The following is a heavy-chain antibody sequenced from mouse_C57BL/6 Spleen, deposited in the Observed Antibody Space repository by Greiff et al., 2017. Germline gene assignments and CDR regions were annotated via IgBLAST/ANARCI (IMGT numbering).Heavy chain of an antibody. CDR2: IHPNSGST. V-gene: IGHV1-64*01. CDR1: GYTFTSYC. J-gene: IGHJ4*01. Sequence: VQLQQPGAELVKPGASVKLSCKASGYTFTSYCMHWVKQRPGQGLEWIGMIHPNSGSTNYNEKFKSKATLTVDKSSSTAYMQLSSLTSEDSAVYYCATLPYSNYRDAMDYWGQGTSVTVSS. CDR3: ATLPYSNYRDAMDY. D-gene: IGHD2-5*01.